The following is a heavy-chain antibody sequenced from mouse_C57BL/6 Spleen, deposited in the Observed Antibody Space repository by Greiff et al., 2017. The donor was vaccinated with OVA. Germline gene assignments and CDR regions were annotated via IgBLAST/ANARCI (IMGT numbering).Heavy chain of an antibody. V-gene: IGHV1-50*01. D-gene: IGHD1-1*01. Sequence: QVQLKQSGAELVKPGASVKLSCKASGYTFTSYWMQWVKQRPGQGLEWIGEIDPSDSSTNYHQKFKGKATLTVDTSSSTAYMQLSSLTSEDSAVYYCARSGFITTVVATDYWGQGTTLTVSS. J-gene: IGHJ2*01. CDR3: ARSGFITTVVATDY. CDR1: GYTFTSYW. CDR2: IDPSDSST.